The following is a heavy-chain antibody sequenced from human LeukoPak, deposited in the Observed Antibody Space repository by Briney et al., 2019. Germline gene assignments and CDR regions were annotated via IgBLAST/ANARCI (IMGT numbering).Heavy chain of an antibody. J-gene: IGHJ4*02. CDR3: ARRFDVLLWFGELTDFDY. D-gene: IGHD3-10*01. CDR2: ISGSGGST. Sequence: GGSLRLSCAASGFTFSSYAMSWVRQAPGKGLEWVSAISGSGGSTYYADSVKGRFTISRDNSKNTLYLQMNSLRAEDTAVYYCARRFDVLLWFGELTDFDYWGQGTLVTVSS. CDR1: GFTFSSYA. V-gene: IGHV3-23*01.